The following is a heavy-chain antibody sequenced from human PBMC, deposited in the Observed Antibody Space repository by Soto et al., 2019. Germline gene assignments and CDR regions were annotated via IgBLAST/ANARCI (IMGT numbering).Heavy chain of an antibody. Sequence: WASVKVSCKASGYTFTSYGISWVRQAPGQGLEWMGWISAYNGNTNYAQKLQGRVTMTTDTSTSTAYMELRSLRSDDTAVYYCARVHYYDSSGYPDYWGQGTLVTVSS. V-gene: IGHV1-18*04. J-gene: IGHJ4*02. D-gene: IGHD3-22*01. CDR1: GYTFTSYG. CDR3: ARVHYYDSSGYPDY. CDR2: ISAYNGNT.